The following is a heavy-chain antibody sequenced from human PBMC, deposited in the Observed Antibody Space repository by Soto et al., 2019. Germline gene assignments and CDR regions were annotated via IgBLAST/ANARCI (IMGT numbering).Heavy chain of an antibody. J-gene: IGHJ5*02. CDR2: IGTLFDT. Sequence: EVQLVESGGGLVQPGGSLRLSCEASGFIFNTYDMHWVRQSTGKGLEWVSGIGTLFDTYYTGYVRGRFTISRDNARSSFYLQMNNLRVDDTAVYYCARGRSNRFDSSPAPRFDPLGQGILVTVSS. CDR1: GFIFNTYD. V-gene: IGHV3-13*01. CDR3: ARGRSNRFDSSPAPRFDP. D-gene: IGHD2-21*01.